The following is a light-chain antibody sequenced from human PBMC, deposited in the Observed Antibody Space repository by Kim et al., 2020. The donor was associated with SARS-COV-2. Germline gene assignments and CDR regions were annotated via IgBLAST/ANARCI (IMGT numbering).Light chain of an antibody. CDR1: QSVSSS. CDR2: GAS. J-gene: IGKJ3*01. Sequence: EIVMTQSPATLSVSPGERTTLSCRASQSVSSSLAWYQQKPGQAPRLLIYGASIRATGVPARFSGSGSGTEFTLTISSLQSEDFAVYYCHQYTNLLTFGPGTKVDIK. CDR3: HQYTNLLT. V-gene: IGKV3D-15*01.